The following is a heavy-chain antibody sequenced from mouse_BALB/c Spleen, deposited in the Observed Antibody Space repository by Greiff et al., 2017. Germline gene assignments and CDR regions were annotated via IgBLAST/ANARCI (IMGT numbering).Heavy chain of an antibody. V-gene: IGHV14-3*02. D-gene: IGHD2-2*01. Sequence: VQLQQSGAELVKPGASVKLSCTASGFNIKDTYMHWVKQRPEQGLEWIGRIDPANGNTKYDPKFQGKATINADTSSNTAYLQLSSLTSEDTAVYYCARGGDGYDGGGAMDYWGQGTSVTVSS. J-gene: IGHJ4*01. CDR2: IDPANGNT. CDR3: ARGGDGYDGGGAMDY. CDR1: GFNIKDTY.